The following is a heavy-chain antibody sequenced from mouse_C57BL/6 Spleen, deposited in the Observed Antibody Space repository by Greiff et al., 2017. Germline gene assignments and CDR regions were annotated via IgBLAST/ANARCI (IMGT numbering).Heavy chain of an antibody. CDR3: ARGQLRLLYFDY. Sequence: EVKLVESGPGMVKPSQSLSLTCTVTGYSITSGYDWHWIRHFPGNKLEWMGYISYSGSTNYNPSLKSPISITHDTSKNHFFLKLNSVTTEDTATYYCARGQLRLLYFDYWGQGTTLTVSS. J-gene: IGHJ2*01. V-gene: IGHV3-1*01. CDR2: ISYSGST. D-gene: IGHD3-2*02. CDR1: GYSITSGYD.